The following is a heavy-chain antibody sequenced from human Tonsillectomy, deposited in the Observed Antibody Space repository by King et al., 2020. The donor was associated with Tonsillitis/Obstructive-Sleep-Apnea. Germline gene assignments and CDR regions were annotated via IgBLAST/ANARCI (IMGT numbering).Heavy chain of an antibody. Sequence: QLQESGPGLVKPSETLSLTCTVSGGSISSSSYYWGWIRQPPGQGLEWIGSIYYSGSTYYNPSLKSRVTISVDTSKNQFSLKLSSVTAADTAVYYCARRDCSGGSCYFDYWGQGTLVTVSS. V-gene: IGHV4-39*01. D-gene: IGHD2-15*01. CDR3: ARRDCSGGSCYFDY. CDR2: IYYSGST. CDR1: GGSISSSSYY. J-gene: IGHJ4*02.